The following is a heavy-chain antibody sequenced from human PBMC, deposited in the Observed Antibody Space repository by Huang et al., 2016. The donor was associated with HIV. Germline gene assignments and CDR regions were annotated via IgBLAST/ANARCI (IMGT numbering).Heavy chain of an antibody. D-gene: IGHD3-16*01. CDR3: ARDHPLGGFDY. CDR2: MSSSGTYI. Sequence: EVQMVESGGGLVKPGRSLRLSCAASGFTFSNFGMSWVRQAPGKGLEWGSFMSSSGTYIYYADSVKGRFTISRDDAKTSLFLQMNSLRVEDTAIYYCARDHPLGGFDYWGQGALVTVSS. V-gene: IGHV3-21*02. CDR1: GFTFSNFG. J-gene: IGHJ4*02.